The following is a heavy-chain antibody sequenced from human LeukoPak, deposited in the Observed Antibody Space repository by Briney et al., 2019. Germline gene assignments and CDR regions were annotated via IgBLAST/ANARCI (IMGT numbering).Heavy chain of an antibody. CDR1: GFTFSSYG. D-gene: IGHD2-2*01. CDR2: ISGSGGST. Sequence: PGGSLRLSCAASGFTFSSYGMSWVRQAPGKGLEWVSAISGSGGSTYYADSVKGRFTISRDNSKNTLYLQMNSLRAEDTAVYYCAKFSGTSTYYYYYYMDVWGKGTTVTISS. CDR3: AKFSGTSTYYYYYYMDV. V-gene: IGHV3-23*01. J-gene: IGHJ6*03.